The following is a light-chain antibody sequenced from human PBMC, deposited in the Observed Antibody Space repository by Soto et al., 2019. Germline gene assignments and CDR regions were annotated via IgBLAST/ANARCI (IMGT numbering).Light chain of an antibody. CDR3: QQYNNWPGT. CDR1: QSVSSN. V-gene: IGKV3-15*01. CDR2: GAS. Sequence: EIVMTQSPATLSVSPGERATLSCRASQSVSSNLAWYQQKPGQPPRLLIYGASTRATGIPARFSGSGSGTEFTLTINSLQSEDFAVYYCQQYNNWPGTFGQGTKVEIK. J-gene: IGKJ1*01.